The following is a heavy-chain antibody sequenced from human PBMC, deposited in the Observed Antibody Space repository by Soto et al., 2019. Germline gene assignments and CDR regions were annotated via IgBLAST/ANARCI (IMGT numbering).Heavy chain of an antibody. CDR3: AISKSYYLCWSGYVVGNGFAP. V-gene: IGHV4-34*01. Sequence: AVDGGSFSGYYWSCVRPPPGKGLEWIGEINHSGSTNYNPSLKSRVTISVDTSKNQFSLKLSSVTAADTAVYYFAISKSYYLCWSGYVVGNGFAPCGPGTQGNV. CDR1: GGSFSGYY. J-gene: IGHJ5*02. CDR2: INHSGST. D-gene: IGHD3-3*01.